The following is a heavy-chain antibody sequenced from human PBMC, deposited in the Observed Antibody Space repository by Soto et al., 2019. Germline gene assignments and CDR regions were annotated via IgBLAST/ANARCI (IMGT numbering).Heavy chain of an antibody. CDR3: GKANKCDFWSGFDY. CDR2: ISGSGGTT. J-gene: IGHJ4*02. Sequence: EVQLLESGGGLVQPGGSLRLSCAASGFAFGNYAMNWVRQAPGKGLEWVSSISGSGGTTYYADSVKGRFTISRDNSKNTLSLQMNGLGAEDTAVYYCGKANKCDFWSGFDYWGQGTLVTVSS. D-gene: IGHD3-3*01. CDR1: GFAFGNYA. V-gene: IGHV3-23*01.